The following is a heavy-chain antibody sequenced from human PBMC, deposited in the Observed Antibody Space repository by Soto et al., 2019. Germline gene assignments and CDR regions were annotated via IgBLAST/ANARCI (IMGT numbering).Heavy chain of an antibody. CDR1: GGTFGNSA. V-gene: IGHV1-69*12. CDR3: ARDGDPQSAFWSGPLGGGRFDP. CDR2: IVPMFGTA. Sequence: QVQLVQSGAEVKKPGSSVNVSCKTSGGTFGNSAVTWVRQAPGQGLEWLGGIVPMFGTANYAQKFQGRVTITADESTITAYMELSSLNTDDTAVYYCARDGDPQSAFWSGPLGGGRFDPWGQGTPVTVSS. J-gene: IGHJ5*02. D-gene: IGHD3-3*01.